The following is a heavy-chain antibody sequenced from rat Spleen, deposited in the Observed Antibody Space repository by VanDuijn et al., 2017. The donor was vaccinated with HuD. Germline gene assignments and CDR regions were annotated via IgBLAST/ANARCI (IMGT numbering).Heavy chain of an antibody. J-gene: IGHJ4*01. V-gene: IGHV2-63*01. Sequence: QVQLKESGPGLVQPSQTLSLTCTVSGFSLTSYTVHRVRQPPGKGLEWMGRMRYSGDTSYNSALKSRLSISRDTSKNQVLLKMNSLHTEDTATYYCARDRPDGSYYPYLMVAWGQGASVTVSS. CDR1: GFSLTSYT. CDR2: MRYSGDT. D-gene: IGHD1-12*02. CDR3: ARDRPDGSYYPYLMVA.